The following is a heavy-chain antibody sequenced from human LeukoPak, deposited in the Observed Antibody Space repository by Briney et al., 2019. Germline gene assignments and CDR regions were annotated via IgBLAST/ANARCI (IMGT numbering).Heavy chain of an antibody. J-gene: IGHJ4*02. CDR1: GFTFSSYA. D-gene: IGHD3-22*01. CDR3: AKDTTYYYDSSGYWASDY. Sequence: PGGSLRLSCAASGFTFSSYAMSWVRQAPGKGLEWVSAISGSGGSTYYADSVKGRFTIPRDNSKNTLYLQMNSLRAEDTAVYYCAKDTTYYYDSSGYWASDYWGQGTLVTVSS. V-gene: IGHV3-23*01. CDR2: ISGSGGST.